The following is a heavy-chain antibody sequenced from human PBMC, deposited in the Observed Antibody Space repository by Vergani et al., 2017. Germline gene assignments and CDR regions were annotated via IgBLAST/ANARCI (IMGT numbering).Heavy chain of an antibody. Sequence: QVQLVQSGAEVKKPGASVKVSCKVSGYTLTELSMHWVRQAPGKGLEWMGGFDPEDGETIYAQKFQGRVTMTEDTSTDTAYMELSSLRSEDMAVYYCAARRINYYDSTRYYAFDIWGQGTMVTVSS. CDR1: GYTLTELS. CDR3: AARRINYYDSTRYYAFDI. CDR2: FDPEDGET. J-gene: IGHJ3*02. D-gene: IGHD3-22*01. V-gene: IGHV1-24*01.